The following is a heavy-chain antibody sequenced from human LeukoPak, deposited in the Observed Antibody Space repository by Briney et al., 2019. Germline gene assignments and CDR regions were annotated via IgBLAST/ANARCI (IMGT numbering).Heavy chain of an antibody. J-gene: IGHJ3*02. Sequence: ASVKVSCKLSGYTLTELSMHWVRQAPGKGLEWMGGFDPEDGETIYAQKFQGRVTMTEDTSTDTAYMELSSLRSEDTAVYYCATGLRWLQFQGAFDIWGQGTMVTVSS. CDR1: GYTLTELS. V-gene: IGHV1-24*01. CDR2: FDPEDGET. CDR3: ATGLRWLQFQGAFDI. D-gene: IGHD5-24*01.